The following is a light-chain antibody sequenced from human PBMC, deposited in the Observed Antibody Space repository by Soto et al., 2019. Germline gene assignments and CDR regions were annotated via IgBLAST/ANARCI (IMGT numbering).Light chain of an antibody. CDR3: SSYTSSTTLV. CDR2: EVS. Sequence: QSALTQPPSASGSPGQSVTISCTGTKNDIGVYDFVSWYQHHPGKAPRLIIYEVSNRPSGISNRFSGSKSGNTASLTISGLQAEDEADYYCSSYTSSTTLVFGTGTKVTVI. J-gene: IGLJ1*01. CDR1: KNDIGVYDF. V-gene: IGLV2-14*01.